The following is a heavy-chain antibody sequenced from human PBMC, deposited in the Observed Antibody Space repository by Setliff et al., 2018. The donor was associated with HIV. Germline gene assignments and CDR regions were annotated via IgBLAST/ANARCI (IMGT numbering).Heavy chain of an antibody. CDR2: TYYRSKWNT. Sequence: PSQTLSLTCAISGDSVSSNSAAWNWIRQSPSRGLEWLGRTYYRSKWNTDYAVSVESRITINPDTSSQQLSLTLTSVTPADTAVYYCARLRAAGTVHYFDPWGQGTQVTVSS. J-gene: IGHJ5*02. D-gene: IGHD6-13*01. V-gene: IGHV6-1*01. CDR1: GDSVSSNSAA. CDR3: ARLRAAGTVHYFDP.